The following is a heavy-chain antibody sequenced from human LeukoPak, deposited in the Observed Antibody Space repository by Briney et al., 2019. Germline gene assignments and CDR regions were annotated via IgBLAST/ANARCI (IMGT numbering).Heavy chain of an antibody. D-gene: IGHD6-13*01. CDR1: GFTFSSYS. CDR3: ARVNSSSWYSYYGMDV. Sequence: GGSLRLSCAASGFTFSSYSMNWVRQAPGKGLEWVSYISSSGSTIYYADSVKGRFTISRDNAKNSLYLQMNSLRAEDTAVYYCARVNSSSWYSYYGMDVWGQGTTVTVSS. V-gene: IGHV3-48*04. J-gene: IGHJ6*02. CDR2: ISSSGSTI.